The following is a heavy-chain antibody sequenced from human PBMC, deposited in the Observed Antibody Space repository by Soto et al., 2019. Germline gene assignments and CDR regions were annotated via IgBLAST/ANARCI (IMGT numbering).Heavy chain of an antibody. D-gene: IGHD3-22*01. J-gene: IGHJ4*02. CDR2: IIPIFGTA. CDR1: GGTFSRHA. Sequence: QVQLVQSGAEVRKPGSSVKVSCKASGGTFSRHAISWVRQAAGQGFEWMGGIIPIFGTANHAQKFQGRVTIIADESTSTVYMELSSLRSEDTAMYYCARGWGYDSNDYYYAYWGQGTLVIVSS. V-gene: IGHV1-69*01. CDR3: ARGWGYDSNDYYYAY.